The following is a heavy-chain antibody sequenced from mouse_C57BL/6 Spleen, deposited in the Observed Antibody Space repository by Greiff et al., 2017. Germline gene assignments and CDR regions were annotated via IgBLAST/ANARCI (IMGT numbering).Heavy chain of an antibody. D-gene: IGHD1-1*01. J-gene: IGHJ1*03. CDR3: AREADYYGSSYYWYFDV. CDR2: ISDGGSYT. Sequence: DVMLVESGGGLVKPGGSLKLSCAASGFTFSSYAMSWVRQTPEKRLEWVATISDGGSYTYYPDNVKGRFTISRDNAKNNLYLQMSHLKSEDTAMYYCAREADYYGSSYYWYFDVWGTGTTVTVSS. CDR1: GFTFSSYA. V-gene: IGHV5-4*01.